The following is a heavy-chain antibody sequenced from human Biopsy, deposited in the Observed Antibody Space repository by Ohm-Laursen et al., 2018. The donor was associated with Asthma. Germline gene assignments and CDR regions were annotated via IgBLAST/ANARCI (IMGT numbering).Heavy chain of an antibody. CDR2: VNTGNGDT. CDR3: ARTYYDFLTGQVKDVFGV. CDR1: GYNFISFA. V-gene: IGHV1-3*04. D-gene: IGHD3-9*01. Sequence: ASVKVSCNASGYNFISFAIHWVRQAPGQRLEWTGWVNTGNGDTKYSQKFQGRVTITRDTSASTAYMELRSLRSEDTATYYCARTYYDFLTGQVKDVFGVWGQGTMVTVSS. J-gene: IGHJ3*01.